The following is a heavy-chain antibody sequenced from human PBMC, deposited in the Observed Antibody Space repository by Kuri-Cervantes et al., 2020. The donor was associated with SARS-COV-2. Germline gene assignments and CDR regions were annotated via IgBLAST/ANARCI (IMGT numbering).Heavy chain of an antibody. J-gene: IGHJ4*02. CDR3: ASGFVSYDILNGWEPTYHFDY. CDR2: ITNSGST. Sequence: GSLRLSRAVYGGSFSGYYWGWICQPPGKGREWIGEITNSGSTNYNPSLKSRVNVSVDTSKNQFSLKVSSVTAADTAVYYCASGFVSYDILNGWEPTYHFDYCGQGILVVASS. V-gene: IGHV4-34*01. D-gene: IGHD3-9*01. CDR1: GGSFSGYY.